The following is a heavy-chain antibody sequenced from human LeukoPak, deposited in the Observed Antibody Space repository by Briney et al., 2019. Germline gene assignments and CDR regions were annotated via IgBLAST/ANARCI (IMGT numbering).Heavy chain of an antibody. CDR1: GFTFSSYA. Sequence: GGSLRLSCAASGFTFSSYARSWVRQAPGKGLEWVSAISGSGGSTYYADSVKGRFTISRDNSKNTLYLQMNSLRAEDTAVYYCAKDIVVVTHGDYWGQGTLVTVSS. D-gene: IGHD3-22*01. CDR2: ISGSGGST. CDR3: AKDIVVVTHGDY. J-gene: IGHJ4*02. V-gene: IGHV3-23*01.